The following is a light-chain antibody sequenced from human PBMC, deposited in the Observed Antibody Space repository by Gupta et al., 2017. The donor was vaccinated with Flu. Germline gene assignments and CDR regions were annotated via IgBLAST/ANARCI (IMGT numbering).Light chain of an antibody. Sequence: DIQLTQSPSFLSASVGDRVTITCRASQGIRSDLAWYQRKLGKAPNLLIYAASTLQSGVPSRFRGSGSATEFTLTINSLQPEDFAIYYCQQLNSFPFTFGQGTPMEIK. CDR1: QGIRSD. CDR3: QQLNSFPFT. CDR2: AAS. V-gene: IGKV1-9*01. J-gene: IGKJ5*01.